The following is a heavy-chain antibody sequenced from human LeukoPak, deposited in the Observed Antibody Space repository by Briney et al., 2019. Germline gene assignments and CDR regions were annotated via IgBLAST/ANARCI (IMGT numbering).Heavy chain of an antibody. Sequence: GGSLRLSCAASGFTFSSYGMNWVRQAPGKGLEWVSYISSSDTIYYADSVKGRFTISRNNAKNSLYLQMNSLRDGDTAVYYCAKGGSYYYDSSPYYSVWGQGTLVTVSS. CDR3: AKGGSYYYDSSPYYSV. CDR2: ISSSDTI. V-gene: IGHV3-48*02. D-gene: IGHD3-22*01. CDR1: GFTFSSYG. J-gene: IGHJ4*02.